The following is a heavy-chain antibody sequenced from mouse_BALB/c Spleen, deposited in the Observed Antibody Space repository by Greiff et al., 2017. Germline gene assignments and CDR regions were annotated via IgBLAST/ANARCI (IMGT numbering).Heavy chain of an antibody. Sequence: EVKLVESGGGLVQPGGSLKLSCAASGFTFSSYTMSWVRQTPEKRLEWVAYISNGGGSTYYPDTVKGRFTISRDNAKNTLYLQMSSLKSEDTAMYYCARSTMITTGEYYYAMDYWGQGTSVTVSS. CDR2: ISNGGGST. D-gene: IGHD2-4*01. CDR1: GFTFSSYT. CDR3: ARSTMITTGEYYYAMDY. J-gene: IGHJ4*01. V-gene: IGHV5-12-2*01.